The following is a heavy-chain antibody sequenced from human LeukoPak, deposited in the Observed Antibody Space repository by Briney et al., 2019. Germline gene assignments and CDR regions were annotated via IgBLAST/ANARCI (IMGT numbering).Heavy chain of an antibody. J-gene: IGHJ4*02. Sequence: SETLSLTCTVSGGSIRSSSYFWGWIRQPPGKGLEWIGNIYYSGSSYYNPSLKSRVTISLDTSKNQFSLKLSSVTAADTAVYYCARGRGYSDYDHLNYFDHWGQGILVTVSS. D-gene: IGHD5-12*01. CDR3: ARGRGYSDYDHLNYFDH. CDR2: IYYSGSS. V-gene: IGHV4-39*07. CDR1: GGSIRSSSYF.